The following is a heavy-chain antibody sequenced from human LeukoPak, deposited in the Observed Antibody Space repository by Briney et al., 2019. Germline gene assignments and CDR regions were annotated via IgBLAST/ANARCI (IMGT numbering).Heavy chain of an antibody. CDR2: ISGSGGST. J-gene: IGHJ4*02. CDR1: GFTFSSYA. D-gene: IGHD3-22*01. CDR3: AKDQVWIVVGSFDY. V-gene: IGHV3-23*01. Sequence: TGGSLRLSCAASGFTFSSYAMSWVRQAPGKGLEWVSGISGSGGSTYYADSVRGRFTISRDNSKNTLYLQMTSLRAEDTAVYYCAKDQVWIVVGSFDYWGQGTLVTASS.